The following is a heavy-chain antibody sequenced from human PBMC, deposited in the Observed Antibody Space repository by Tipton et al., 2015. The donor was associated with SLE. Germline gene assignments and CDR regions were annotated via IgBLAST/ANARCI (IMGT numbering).Heavy chain of an antibody. V-gene: IGHV1-69*06. D-gene: IGHD3-10*01. Sequence: QLVQSGAEVKKPGSSVKVSCKASGGTFSTFSISWVRQAPGQGLEWMGGIIPMFGETTYTQTFQDRVTITADKSTNTVYMHLSSLRSEDTAVYYCANHHVYMVRGPAEYWGQGTLVTVSS. CDR1: GGTFSTFS. CDR2: IIPMFGET. J-gene: IGHJ4*02. CDR3: ANHHVYMVRGPAEY.